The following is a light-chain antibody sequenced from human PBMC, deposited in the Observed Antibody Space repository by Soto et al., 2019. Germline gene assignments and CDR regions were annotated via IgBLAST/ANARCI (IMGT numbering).Light chain of an antibody. Sequence: DIQMTQSPSSLSASVGDRVTITCRASQSISTYLNWYQQKPGKAPKLLIYAASSLQSGVPSRFSGNGSGKDFTLNNHNLQPDDFATYYCQQSFRTLVTFGQGTRLEIK. CDR1: QSISTY. J-gene: IGKJ5*01. V-gene: IGKV1-39*01. CDR3: QQSFRTLVT. CDR2: AAS.